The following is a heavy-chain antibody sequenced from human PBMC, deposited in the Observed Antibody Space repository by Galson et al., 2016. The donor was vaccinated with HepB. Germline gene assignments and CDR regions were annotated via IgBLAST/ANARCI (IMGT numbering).Heavy chain of an antibody. CDR3: ARHRRTTVVTINKDYFDY. Sequence: LSLTCTVSGVSISSSSYYWGWIRQTPGKGLDWIGSIYFSGSTYYNPSLKSRVTLSVDTSKNQFSLKLNSVTAADTALYYCARHRRTTVVTINKDYFDYWGQGTLVTVSS. V-gene: IGHV4-39*01. J-gene: IGHJ4*02. D-gene: IGHD4-23*01. CDR1: GVSISSSSYY. CDR2: IYFSGST.